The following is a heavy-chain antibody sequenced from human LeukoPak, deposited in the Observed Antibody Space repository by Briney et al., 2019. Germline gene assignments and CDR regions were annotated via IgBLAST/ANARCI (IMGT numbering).Heavy chain of an antibody. J-gene: IGHJ3*02. CDR1: GFTVSSSY. Sequence: GGSLRLSCAASGFTVSSSYMSWVRQAPGKGLEWVSVIYSGGSTYYADSVKGRFTISRDNSKNTLYLQMNSLRAEDTAVYYCARGIAAAVGGALDIWGQGTMVTVSS. CDR2: IYSGGST. D-gene: IGHD6-13*01. CDR3: ARGIAAAVGGALDI. V-gene: IGHV3-53*01.